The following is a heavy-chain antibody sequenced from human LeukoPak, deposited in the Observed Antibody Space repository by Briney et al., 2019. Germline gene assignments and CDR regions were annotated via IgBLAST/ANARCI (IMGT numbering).Heavy chain of an antibody. V-gene: IGHV3-9*01. CDR1: GFTFDDYA. CDR3: ARSPYDSSGYEGRYFDY. D-gene: IGHD3-22*01. Sequence: GGSLRLSCAASGFTFDDYAMHWVRQGPGKGLEWVSGISGSIGYADSVKGRFTISRDNAKNSLYLQMNSLRAEDTALYYCARSPYDSSGYEGRYFDYWGQGTLVTVSS. J-gene: IGHJ4*02. CDR2: ISGSI.